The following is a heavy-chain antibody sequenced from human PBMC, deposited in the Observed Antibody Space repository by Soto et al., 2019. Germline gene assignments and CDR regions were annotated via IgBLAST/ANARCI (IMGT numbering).Heavy chain of an antibody. J-gene: IGHJ4*02. V-gene: IGHV3-23*01. CDR1: GFTFSSYA. Sequence: GGSLRLSCAASGFTFSSYAMSWVRQAPGKGLEWVSAISGSGGSTYYADSVKGRFTISRDNSKNTLYLQMNSLRAEDTAVYYCAKRGHRGQGGGSGWSYYFDYWGQGTLVTVSS. D-gene: IGHD6-19*01. CDR2: ISGSGGST. CDR3: AKRGHRGQGGGSGWSYYFDY.